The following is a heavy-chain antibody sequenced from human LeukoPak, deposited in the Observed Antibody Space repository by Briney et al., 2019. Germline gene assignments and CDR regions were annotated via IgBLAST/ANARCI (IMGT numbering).Heavy chain of an antibody. CDR3: ARANWNGYNWFDP. Sequence: ASVKVSRKASGYTFTSYYMHWVRQAPGQGLEWMGIINPSGGSTSYAQKFQGRVTMTRDMSTSTVYMELSSLRSEDTAVYYCARANWNGYNWFDPWGQGTLVTVSS. D-gene: IGHD1-1*01. V-gene: IGHV1-46*01. J-gene: IGHJ5*02. CDR2: INPSGGST. CDR1: GYTFTSYY.